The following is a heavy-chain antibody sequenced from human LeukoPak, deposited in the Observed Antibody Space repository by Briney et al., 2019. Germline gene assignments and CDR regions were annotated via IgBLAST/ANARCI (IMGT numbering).Heavy chain of an antibody. D-gene: IGHD3-10*01. CDR2: ISGSGGST. Sequence: GGSLRLSCAASGFTFSSYAMSWVRQAPGKGLEWVSAISGSGGSTYYADSVKGRFTISRDNAKNSYLQMNSLRAEDTAVYYCARDGHAYGRGSPHYWGQGTLVTASS. CDR3: ARDGHAYGRGSPHY. J-gene: IGHJ4*02. V-gene: IGHV3-23*01. CDR1: GFTFSSYA.